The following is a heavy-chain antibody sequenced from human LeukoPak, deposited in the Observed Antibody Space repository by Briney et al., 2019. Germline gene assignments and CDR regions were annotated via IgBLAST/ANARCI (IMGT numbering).Heavy chain of an antibody. CDR1: GFTFSSYA. V-gene: IGHV3-23*01. CDR2: ISGSGGST. D-gene: IGHD3-22*01. CDR3: AKSLPLYYYDSSGLTFDY. J-gene: IGHJ4*02. Sequence: GGSLGLSCAASGFTFSSYAMSWVRQAPGKGLEWVSAISGSGGSTYYADSVKGRFTISRDNSKNTLYLQMNSLRAEDTAVYYCAKSLPLYYYDSSGLTFDYWGQGTLVTVSS.